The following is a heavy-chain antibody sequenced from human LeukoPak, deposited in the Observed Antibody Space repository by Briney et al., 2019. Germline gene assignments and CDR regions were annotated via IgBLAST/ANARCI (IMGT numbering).Heavy chain of an antibody. V-gene: IGHV3-23*01. CDR1: GFTFSSYA. CDR2: ISGSGGST. Sequence: GGSLRLSCAASGFTFSSYAMSWVRQAPGKGLEWVSAISGSGGSTYYADSVKGQFTISRDNSKNTLYLQMNSLRAEDTAVYYCAKDTTMVRGVIVVGGVWGQGTLVTVSS. CDR3: AKDTTMVRGVIVVGGV. J-gene: IGHJ4*02. D-gene: IGHD3-10*01.